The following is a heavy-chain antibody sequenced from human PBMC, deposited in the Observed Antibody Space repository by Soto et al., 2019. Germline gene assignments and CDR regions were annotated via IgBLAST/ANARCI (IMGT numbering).Heavy chain of an antibody. V-gene: IGHV4-4*02. CDR2: IYHSGST. J-gene: IGHJ5*02. D-gene: IGHD6-13*01. Sequence: QVQLQESGPGLVKPSGTLSLTCAVSGGSISSSYWWSWVRQPPGKGLEWIGEIYHSGSTNYNPSLRSXXTXSXXKSKNQFSLQLTSVTAADTAVYSCARGSSWGRFDPWGQGTLVTVSS. CDR1: GGSISSSYW. CDR3: ARGSSWGRFDP.